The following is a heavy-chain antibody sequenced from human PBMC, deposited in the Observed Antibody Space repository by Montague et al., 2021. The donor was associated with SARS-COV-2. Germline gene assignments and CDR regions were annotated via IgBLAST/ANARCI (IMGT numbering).Heavy chain of an antibody. Sequence: SETLSLTCTVSGGSISGYYWSWIRQPPGKGLEWIGYIYYSGSTNYNPSLKSRVSVSVDRAKNQVSLKLSSVTAADTAVYYCARALTYCTKGICRDYYYYAMDVWGQGTPVTVSS. CDR1: GGSISGYY. CDR2: IYYSGST. D-gene: IGHD2-8*01. CDR3: ARALTYCTKGICRDYYYYAMDV. J-gene: IGHJ6*02. V-gene: IGHV4-59*01.